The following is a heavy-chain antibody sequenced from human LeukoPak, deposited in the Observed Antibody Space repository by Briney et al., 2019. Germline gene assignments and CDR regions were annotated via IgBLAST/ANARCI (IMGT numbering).Heavy chain of an antibody. CDR3: ARVGFGNTPHPIDC. V-gene: IGHV4-59*01. CDR1: GGSISSYY. Sequence: SETLSLTCTVSGGSISSYYWSWIRQPPGKGLEWIGYIYYTGSTSYNPSLKSRVTISVDTSKNQFSLKLRTVTAADTAVYYCARVGFGNTPHPIDCWGQGTLVTVAS. CDR2: IYYTGST. D-gene: IGHD4-23*01. J-gene: IGHJ4*02.